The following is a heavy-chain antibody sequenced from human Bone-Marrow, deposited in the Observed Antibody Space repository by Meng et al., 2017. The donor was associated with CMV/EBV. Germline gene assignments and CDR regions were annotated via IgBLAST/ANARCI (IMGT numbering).Heavy chain of an antibody. CDR2: IIPIFGTA. J-gene: IGHJ4*02. CDR1: GGTLSSYA. D-gene: IGHD5-24*01. Sequence: CKASGGTLSSYAISWVRQTPGQGLEWMGGIIPIFGTANYAQKFQGRVTITADKSTSTAYMELSSLRSEDTAVYYCARRRDGYNYLYYWGQGTLVTVSS. CDR3: ARRRDGYNYLYY. V-gene: IGHV1-69*06.